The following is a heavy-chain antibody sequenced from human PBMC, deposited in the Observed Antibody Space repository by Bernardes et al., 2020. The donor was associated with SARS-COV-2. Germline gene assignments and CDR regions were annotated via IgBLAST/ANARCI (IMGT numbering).Heavy chain of an antibody. J-gene: IGHJ4*02. CDR1: GGSISRYY. D-gene: IGHD3-10*01. Sequence: SETLSLTCTVSGGSISRYYWSWIRQPPGKGLEWIGYIYYNGDTNYNPFLKSRVTMSVDTSKNQFSLTLSSVTAADTAVYYCARNSRGDYALGIFDYWGQGTLVTVSS. V-gene: IGHV4-59*08. CDR3: ARNSRGDYALGIFDY. CDR2: IYYNGDT.